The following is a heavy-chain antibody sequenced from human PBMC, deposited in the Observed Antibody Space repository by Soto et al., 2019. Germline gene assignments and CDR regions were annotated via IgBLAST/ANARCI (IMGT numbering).Heavy chain of an antibody. CDR2: IYSSGST. D-gene: IGHD3-10*01. J-gene: IGHJ5*02. CDR1: GGFISSTSYY. V-gene: IGHV4-39*07. Sequence: PLEILSLTCTVSGGFISSTSYYWGWIRQPPGKGLEWIGSIYSSGSTYYNPSLKSRVTISVDTSKNQFSLKLSSVTAADTAVYYCAREHYGSGSYKYNWFDPWGQGTLVTVSS. CDR3: AREHYGSGSYKYNWFDP.